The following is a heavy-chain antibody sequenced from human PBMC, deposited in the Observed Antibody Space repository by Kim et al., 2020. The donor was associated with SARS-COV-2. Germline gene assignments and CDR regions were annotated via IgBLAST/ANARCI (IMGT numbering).Heavy chain of an antibody. CDR1: GFTFSSYA. J-gene: IGHJ4*02. V-gene: IGHV3-23*01. CDR3: AKTREYSYGYSGDFDY. D-gene: IGHD5-18*01. Sequence: GGSLRLSCAASGFTFSSYAMSWVRQAPGKGLEWVSAISGSGGSTYYADSVKGRFTISRDNSKNTLYLQMNSLRAEDTAVYYCAKTREYSYGYSGDFDYWGQGTLVTVSS. CDR2: ISGSGGST.